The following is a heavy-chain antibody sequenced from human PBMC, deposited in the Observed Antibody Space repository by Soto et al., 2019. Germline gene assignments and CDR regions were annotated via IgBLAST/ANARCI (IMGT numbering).Heavy chain of an antibody. Sequence: QVQLVESGGGVVQPGRSLRLSCAASGFTFSSYGMHWVRQAPGKGLEWVAVIWYDGSNKYYADSVKGRFTISRDNSKNPLYLQMNSRRAEDTAVYYCARGDIQLWLRDWFDPWGQGTLVTVSS. D-gene: IGHD5-18*01. V-gene: IGHV3-33*01. CDR2: IWYDGSNK. J-gene: IGHJ5*02. CDR3: ARGDIQLWLRDWFDP. CDR1: GFTFSSYG.